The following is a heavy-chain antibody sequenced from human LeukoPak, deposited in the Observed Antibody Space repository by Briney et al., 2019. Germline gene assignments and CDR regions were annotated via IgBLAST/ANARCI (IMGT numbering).Heavy chain of an antibody. CDR3: ARDRRYSYGTDAFDI. D-gene: IGHD5-18*01. Sequence: ASVKVSCKASGYXFTNYGISWVRQAPGQGLEWMGWISAYNGNTNYAQKFQGRVTMTTDTSTSTAYMELRSLRSDDTAVYYCARDRRYSYGTDAFDIWGQGTMVTVSS. V-gene: IGHV1-18*01. CDR1: GYXFTNYG. J-gene: IGHJ3*02. CDR2: ISAYNGNT.